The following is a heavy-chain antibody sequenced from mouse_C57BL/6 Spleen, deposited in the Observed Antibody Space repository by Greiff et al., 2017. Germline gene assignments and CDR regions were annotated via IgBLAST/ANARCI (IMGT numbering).Heavy chain of an antibody. CDR2: ISYSGST. J-gene: IGHJ2*01. Sequence: EVQLQESGPGMVQPSQSLSLTCTVTGYSITSGYDWHWIRHFPGNKLEWMGYISYSGSTNYNPSLKSRISITHDTSKNHFFLKLNSVTTEDTATYYCARETGTGYFDYWGQGTTLTVSS. CDR3: ARETGTGYFDY. CDR1: GYSITSGYD. V-gene: IGHV3-1*01. D-gene: IGHD4-1*01.